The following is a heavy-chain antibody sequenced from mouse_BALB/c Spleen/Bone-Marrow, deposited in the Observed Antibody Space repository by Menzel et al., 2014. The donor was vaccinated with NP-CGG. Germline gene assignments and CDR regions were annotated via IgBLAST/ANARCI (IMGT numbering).Heavy chain of an antibody. CDR2: IYPYNGGA. V-gene: IGHV1S29*02. J-gene: IGHJ3*01. CDR1: GYTFTDYN. Sequence: EVQLQQSGPELVKPGASVMISCKASGYTFTDYNMHWVKQSHGKSLEWIGYIYPYNGGAGYNQKFKSKATLTVDNSSSTAYMELRSLTSDDSAVYYCARSYGNYDAWFAHWGQGTLVTVSA. D-gene: IGHD2-1*01. CDR3: ARSYGNYDAWFAH.